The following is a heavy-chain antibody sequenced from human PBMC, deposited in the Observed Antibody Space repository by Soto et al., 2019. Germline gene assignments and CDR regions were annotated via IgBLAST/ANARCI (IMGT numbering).Heavy chain of an antibody. Sequence: PSETLSLTCAVYGGSFSGYYWSWIRQPPGKGLEWIGEINHSGSTNYNPSLKSRVTISVDTSKNQFSLKLSSVTAADTAVYYCARGTAMVDYWGQGTLVTVS. J-gene: IGHJ4*02. D-gene: IGHD5-18*01. CDR3: ARGTAMVDY. CDR2: INHSGST. V-gene: IGHV4-34*01. CDR1: GGSFSGYY.